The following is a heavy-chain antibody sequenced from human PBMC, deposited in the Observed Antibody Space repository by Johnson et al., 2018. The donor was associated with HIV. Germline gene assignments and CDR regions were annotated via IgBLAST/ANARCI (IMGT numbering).Heavy chain of an antibody. Sequence: QVQLVESGGGVVQPGRSLRLSCAASGFTFSSYAMHWVRQAPGKGLEWMAVISFDGSNKYYADSVKGRFTISRDNSKNTLYLQMNSLRAEDTAVYYCAKDQIKRLPVDWAFDIWGQGTMVTVSS. CDR1: GFTFSSYA. V-gene: IGHV3-30-3*01. D-gene: IGHD5-12*01. CDR2: ISFDGSNK. CDR3: AKDQIKRLPVDWAFDI. J-gene: IGHJ3*02.